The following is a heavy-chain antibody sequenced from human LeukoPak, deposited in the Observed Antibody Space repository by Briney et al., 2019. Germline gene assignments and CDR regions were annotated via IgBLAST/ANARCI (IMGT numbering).Heavy chain of an antibody. D-gene: IGHD3-16*01. CDR2: IYPGDSDT. V-gene: IGHV5-51*01. J-gene: IGHJ6*03. CDR3: ARHKLDTLLGALSKGGFMDV. CDR1: GYSFTSYW. Sequence: GESLKISCKGSGYSFTSYWIGWVRQVPGKGLEWRGIIYPGDSDTRYSPSFQGQVTISADKSISTAYLQWSSLKASDTAMYYCARHKLDTLLGALSKGGFMDVWGKGTTVTVSS.